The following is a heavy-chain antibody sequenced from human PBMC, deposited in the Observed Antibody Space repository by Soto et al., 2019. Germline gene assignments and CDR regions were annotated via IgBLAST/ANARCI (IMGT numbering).Heavy chain of an antibody. J-gene: IGHJ6*02. CDR2: IYYST. CDR3: ARDYRASYPAYYYYGMDV. V-gene: IGHV4-31*03. D-gene: IGHD3-16*02. CDR1: GGSISSGGYY. Sequence: QVQLQESGPGLVKPSQTLSLTCTVSGGSISSGGYYWSWIRQHPGKGLEWIGYIYYSTYYNPSLKSRVTISVDTSKNQFSPKLSSVTAADTAVYYCARDYRASYPAYYYYGMDVWGQGTTVTVSS.